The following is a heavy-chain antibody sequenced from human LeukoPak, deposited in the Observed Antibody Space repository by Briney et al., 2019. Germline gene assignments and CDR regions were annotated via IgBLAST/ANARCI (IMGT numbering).Heavy chain of an antibody. CDR2: IYYSGST. J-gene: IGHJ4*02. V-gene: IGHV4-30-4*08. CDR1: GGSISSGDYY. CDR3: ARVGLEWLFDHYYFDY. D-gene: IGHD3-3*01. Sequence: PSETLSLTCTVSGGSISSGDYYWSWIRQPPGKGLKWIGYIYYSGSTYYNPSLKSRVTISVDTSKNQFSLKLSSVTAADTAVYYCARVGLEWLFDHYYFDYWGQGTLVTVSS.